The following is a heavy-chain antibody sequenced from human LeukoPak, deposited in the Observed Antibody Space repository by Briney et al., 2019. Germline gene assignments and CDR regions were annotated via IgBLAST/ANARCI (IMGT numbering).Heavy chain of an antibody. Sequence: PGGSLRLSCAASGFTLSNYDMHWVRQPTGKGLGWVSAIGRHGDTYYAASVKGRFTISREYAKNSLYLQMNSLRVGDTAVYYCARVSLSTSGYDDALEIWGQGTVVTVSS. CDR1: GFTLSNYD. V-gene: IGHV3-13*04. CDR3: ARVSLSTSGYDDALEI. CDR2: IGRHGDT. J-gene: IGHJ3*02. D-gene: IGHD5-12*01.